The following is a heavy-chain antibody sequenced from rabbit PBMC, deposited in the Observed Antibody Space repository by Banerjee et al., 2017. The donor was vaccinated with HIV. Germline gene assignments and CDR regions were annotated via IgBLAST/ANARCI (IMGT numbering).Heavy chain of an antibody. J-gene: IGHJ4*01. V-gene: IGHV1S40*01. D-gene: IGHD6-1*01. CDR2: IYTGSGST. Sequence: QSLEESRGDLVKPGASLTLTCTASGFSFSSGYDMCWVRQAPGKGLEWIGCIYTGSGSTYYASWAKGRFTISKTSSSTVDLKMTSLTAADTATYFCARAAYADGGDGVFNLWGQGTLVTVS. CDR3: ARAAYADGGDGVFNL. CDR1: GFSFSSGYD.